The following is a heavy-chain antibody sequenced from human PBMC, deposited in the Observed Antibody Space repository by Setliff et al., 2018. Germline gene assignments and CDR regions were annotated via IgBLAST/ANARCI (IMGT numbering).Heavy chain of an antibody. CDR3: AKASLAYSFGYYFDS. J-gene: IGHJ4*01. V-gene: IGHV3-30*02. D-gene: IGHD5-18*01. CDR1: ESTFSSFG. CDR2: IRYDGSYE. Sequence: SLRLSCPASESTFSSFGMHWVRQAPGKGLEWVGFIRYDGSYEYYADSVQGRFPISRDNSKNTLFLHMNNLRPEDTALYYCAKASLAYSFGYYFDSWGQGALVTVSS.